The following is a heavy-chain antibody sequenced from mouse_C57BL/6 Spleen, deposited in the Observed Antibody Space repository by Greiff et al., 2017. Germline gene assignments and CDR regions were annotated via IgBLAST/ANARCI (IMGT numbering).Heavy chain of an antibody. J-gene: IGHJ3*01. CDR2: IYPGSGNT. D-gene: IGHD3-2*02. CDR1: GYTFTDYY. Sequence: QVQLQQSGPELVKPGASVKISCKASGYTFTDYYINWVKQRPGPGLEWIGWIYPGSGNTKYNEKFKGKATLTVDTSSSPAYMQLSSLTSEDSAVYFCARGLDSSGYGWFAYWGQGTLVTVSA. V-gene: IGHV1-84*01. CDR3: ARGLDSSGYGWFAY.